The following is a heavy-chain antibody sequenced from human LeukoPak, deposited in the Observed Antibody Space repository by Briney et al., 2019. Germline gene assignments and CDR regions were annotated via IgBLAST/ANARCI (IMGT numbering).Heavy chain of an antibody. D-gene: IGHD2-2*02. Sequence: PSETLSLTCAVYGGSFSGYYWSWIRQPPGKGLEWIGEINHSGSTNYNPSLKSRVTISVDTSKNQFSLKLSSVTAADTAVYYCARGWCRGSTSCYTRGRGYYFDYWGREPWSPSPQ. CDR2: INHSGST. CDR3: ARGWCRGSTSCYTRGRGYYFDY. J-gene: IGHJ4*02. V-gene: IGHV4-34*01. CDR1: GGSFSGYY.